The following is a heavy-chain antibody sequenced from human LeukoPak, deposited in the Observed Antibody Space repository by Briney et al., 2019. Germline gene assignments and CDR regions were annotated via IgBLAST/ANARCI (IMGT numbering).Heavy chain of an antibody. CDR3: ARGNGGYKKEFDY. D-gene: IGHD5-24*01. V-gene: IGHV3-33*01. CDR2: IWYDGSNK. J-gene: IGHJ4*02. CDR1: GFTFSSYG. Sequence: AGGSLRLSCAASGFTFSSYGMHWVRQAPGKGLEWVAVIWYDGSNKYYADSVKGRFTISRDNSKNTLYLQMNSLRAEDTAVYLCARGNGGYKKEFDYWGQGTLVTVSS.